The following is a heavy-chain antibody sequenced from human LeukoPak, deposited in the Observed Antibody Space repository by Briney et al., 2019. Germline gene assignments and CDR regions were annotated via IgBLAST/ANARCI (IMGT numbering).Heavy chain of an antibody. CDR2: ISAYNGNT. D-gene: IGHD5-12*01. V-gene: IGHV1-18*01. CDR1: GYTFTSYG. Sequence: ASVKVSCKASGYTFTSYGISWARQAPGQGLEWMGWISAYNGNTNYAQKLQGRVTMTTDTSTSTAYMELRSLRSDDTAVYYCASSGYDLNWFDPWGQGTLVTVSS. J-gene: IGHJ5*02. CDR3: ASSGYDLNWFDP.